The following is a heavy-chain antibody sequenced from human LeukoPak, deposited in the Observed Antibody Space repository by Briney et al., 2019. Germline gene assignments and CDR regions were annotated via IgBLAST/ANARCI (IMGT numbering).Heavy chain of an antibody. CDR1: GGSISSGSYY. Sequence: SETLSLTCTVSGGSISSGSYYWSWIRQPAGKGLEWIGRIYTSGSTNYNPSLKSRVTISVDTSENQVSMKLSSVTAADTAVYYCARARVWRDYYDSSGSQSGAFDIWGQGTMVTVSS. D-gene: IGHD3-22*01. CDR2: IYTSGST. J-gene: IGHJ3*02. CDR3: ARARVWRDYYDSSGSQSGAFDI. V-gene: IGHV4-61*02.